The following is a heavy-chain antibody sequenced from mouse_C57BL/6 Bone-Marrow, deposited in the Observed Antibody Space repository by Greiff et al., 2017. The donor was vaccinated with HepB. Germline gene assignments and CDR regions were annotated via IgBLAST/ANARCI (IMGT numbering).Heavy chain of an antibody. CDR3: ARDYYGNYVDY. CDR1: GFTFSSYA. V-gene: IGHV5-4*01. J-gene: IGHJ2*01. Sequence: EVHLVESGGGLVKPGGSLKLSCAASGFTFSSYAMSWVRQTPEKRLEWVATISDGGSYTYYPDNVKGRFTISRDNAKNNLYLQMSHLKSEDTAMYYCARDYYGNYVDYWGQGTTLTVSS. CDR2: ISDGGSYT. D-gene: IGHD2-1*01.